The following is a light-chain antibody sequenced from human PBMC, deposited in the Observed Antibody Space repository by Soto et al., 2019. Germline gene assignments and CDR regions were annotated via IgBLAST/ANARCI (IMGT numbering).Light chain of an antibody. J-gene: IGLJ2*01. CDR2: DVS. Sequence: QSLLTQPASVSGSPGQSITISCTGTSSDVGGYNYVSWYQQHPGKAPKLMIYDVSNRPSGVSNRFSGSKSGNTASLTISGLQAEDEADYYCSSYTSSSTPVVFGGGTQLTV. CDR1: SSDVGGYNY. CDR3: SSYTSSSTPVV. V-gene: IGLV2-14*01.